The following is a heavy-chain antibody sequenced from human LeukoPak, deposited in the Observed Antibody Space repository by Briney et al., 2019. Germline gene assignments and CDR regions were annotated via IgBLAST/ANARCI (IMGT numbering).Heavy chain of an antibody. J-gene: IGHJ6*02. Sequence: ASVKVSCKASGYTLTGYYMHWVRQAPGQGLEWMGWINPNSGGTNYAQKFQGRVTMTRDTSISTAYMELSRLRSDDTAVYYCARGGTDFWSGLMDVWGQGTTVTVSS. CDR3: ARGGTDFWSGLMDV. CDR2: INPNSGGT. D-gene: IGHD3-3*01. CDR1: GYTLTGYY. V-gene: IGHV1-2*02.